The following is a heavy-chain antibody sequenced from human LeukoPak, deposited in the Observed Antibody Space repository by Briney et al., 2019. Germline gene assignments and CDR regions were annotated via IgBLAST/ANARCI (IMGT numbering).Heavy chain of an antibody. V-gene: IGHV4-59*01. CDR3: ARVIPRDGYIRGWFDP. Sequence: SETLSLTCTVSGGSISSYYWSWIRQPPGKGLEWIGYIYYSGSTNYNPSLKSRVTISVDTSKNQFSLKLSSVTAADTAVYYCARVIPRDGYIRGWFDPWGQGTLVTVSS. D-gene: IGHD5-24*01. CDR1: GGSISSYY. J-gene: IGHJ5*02. CDR2: IYYSGST.